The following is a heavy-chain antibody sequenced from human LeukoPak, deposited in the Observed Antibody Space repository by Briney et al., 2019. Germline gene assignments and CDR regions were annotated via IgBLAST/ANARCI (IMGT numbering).Heavy chain of an antibody. CDR2: INSDGSST. CDR3: ARASVVPAGKGLKRSGMDV. J-gene: IGHJ6*02. D-gene: IGHD2-2*01. V-gene: IGHV3-74*01. Sequence: GGSLRLSCAASGFTFSSYWMHWVRQAPGKGLVWVSRINSDGSSTTYADSVKGRFTISRDNAKNTLYLQMNSLRAEDTAVYYCARASVVPAGKGLKRSGMDVWDQGTTVTVSS. CDR1: GFTFSSYW.